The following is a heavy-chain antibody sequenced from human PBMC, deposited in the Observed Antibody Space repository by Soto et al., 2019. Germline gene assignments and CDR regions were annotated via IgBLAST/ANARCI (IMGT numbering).Heavy chain of an antibody. D-gene: IGHD5-18*01. CDR1: GGSVSSGSYY. Sequence: NPSETLSLTCTVSGGSVSSGSYYWSWIRQPPGKGLEWIGYIYYSGSTNYNPSLKSRVTISVDTSKNQFSLKLSSVTAADTAVYYCARRGYSYGQAHFDYWGQGTLVTVSS. CDR3: ARRGYSYGQAHFDY. J-gene: IGHJ4*02. CDR2: IYYSGST. V-gene: IGHV4-61*01.